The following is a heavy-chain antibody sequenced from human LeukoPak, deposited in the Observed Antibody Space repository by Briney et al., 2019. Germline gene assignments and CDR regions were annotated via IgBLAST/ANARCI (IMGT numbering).Heavy chain of an antibody. J-gene: IGHJ6*03. CDR1: GDSINNYY. Sequence: SETLSLTCTVSGDSINNYYWSWIRQPPGKGLEWIGYIFYSGGTKYNPSLKSRVAISIAMSKNQFSLNLNSVTAAGTAVYYCARGNKRTSMVRGVSYYYFHYMDVWGIGTTVTVSS. CDR2: IFYSGGT. V-gene: IGHV4-59*01. D-gene: IGHD3-10*01. CDR3: ARGNKRTSMVRGVSYYYFHYMDV.